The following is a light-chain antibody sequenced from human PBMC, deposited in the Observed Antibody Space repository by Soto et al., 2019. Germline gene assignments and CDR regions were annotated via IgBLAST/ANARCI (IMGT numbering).Light chain of an antibody. CDR2: DVA. CDR1: GNDVGAYNY. J-gene: IGLJ1*01. Sequence: QSVLTQPPSASGTAGQVVTISCTGTGNDVGAYNYVSWYQQHPGRPPKLMIYDVARWPSGVPDRFSGSKSGNTASLTISGLQAEDEADYFCCSYAGGYTYRFGTGTKVT. CDR3: CSYAGGYTYR. V-gene: IGLV2-11*01.